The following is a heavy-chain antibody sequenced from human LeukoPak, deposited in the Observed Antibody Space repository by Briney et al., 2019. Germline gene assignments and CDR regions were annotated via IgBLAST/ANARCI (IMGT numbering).Heavy chain of an antibody. CDR1: GFTFSHHW. D-gene: IGHD5-24*01. Sequence: GGSLRLSCAASGFTFSHHWMDWVRQAPGKGLEWVADIKTDGSEKYHVDSVKGRFTISGDNAKNELYLQMSNLRVEDTGIYYCAKDRGWLQFDYWGQGILVTVSS. J-gene: IGHJ4*02. CDR3: AKDRGWLQFDY. V-gene: IGHV3-7*04. CDR2: IKTDGSEK.